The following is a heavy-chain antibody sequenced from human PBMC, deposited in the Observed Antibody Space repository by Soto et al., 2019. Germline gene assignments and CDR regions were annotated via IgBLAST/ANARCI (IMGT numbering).Heavy chain of an antibody. D-gene: IGHD3-22*01. CDR2: INPSGGST. V-gene: IGHV3-23*01. J-gene: IGHJ4*02. CDR3: AKGANYYGIFDY. CDR1: GFTFKTYA. Sequence: EVQLLESGGGLVQPGGSLRLSCAASGFTFKTYAMSWVRQAPGKGLEWVSTINPSGGSTYYPDSVKGRFTISRDNSKDTLYLQMDSLRADDTAVYYCAKGANYYGIFDYWGQGTLVIVSS.